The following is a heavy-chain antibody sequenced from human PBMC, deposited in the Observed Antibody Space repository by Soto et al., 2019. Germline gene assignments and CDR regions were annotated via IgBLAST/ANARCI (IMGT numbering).Heavy chain of an antibody. Sequence: EVQLLESGGGFVQPGGSLRLSCAASGFTFSSYAMSWVRQAPGKGLEWVSAISGSGGSTYYADSVKGRFTISRDNSKNTLYLQMNSLRAEDTAVYYCAKDPVGSPDAFDIGGQGTMVTVSS. D-gene: IGHD5-12*01. CDR2: ISGSGGST. V-gene: IGHV3-23*01. CDR3: AKDPVGSPDAFDI. J-gene: IGHJ3*02. CDR1: GFTFSSYA.